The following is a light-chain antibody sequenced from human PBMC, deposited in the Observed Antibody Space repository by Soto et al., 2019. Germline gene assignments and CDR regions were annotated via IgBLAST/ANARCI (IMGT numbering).Light chain of an antibody. V-gene: IGKV3-15*01. CDR1: QSVSTN. Sequence: VLTQSPGNRSVDPVEGAALTCMASQSVSTNLAWYQQKPGQAPRLLIYGTSTRATGIPARFSGSGSGTEFTLTISSLQSEDFAVYYCQQYNNRPPITFGQGTRLEIK. CDR2: GTS. CDR3: QQYNNRPPIT. J-gene: IGKJ5*01.